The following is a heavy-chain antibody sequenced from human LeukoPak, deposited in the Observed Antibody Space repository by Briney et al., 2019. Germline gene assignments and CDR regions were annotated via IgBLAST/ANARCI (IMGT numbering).Heavy chain of an antibody. V-gene: IGHV4-59*01. Sequence: SETLSFTCTGSGGSSSSYYWSWIRQPPGKGLEWIGYIYYSGSTNYNPSLKSRVIISVDTSKNQFSLKLSSVTAADTAVYYCARVGYDLWSGYLDYWGQGTLVTVSS. CDR3: ARVGYDLWSGYLDY. CDR2: IYYSGST. D-gene: IGHD3-3*01. J-gene: IGHJ4*02. CDR1: GGSSSSYY.